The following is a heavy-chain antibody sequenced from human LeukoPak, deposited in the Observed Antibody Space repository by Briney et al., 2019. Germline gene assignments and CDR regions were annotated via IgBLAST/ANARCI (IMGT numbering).Heavy chain of an antibody. V-gene: IGHV4-30-4*02. Sequence: PSDTLSLTCTVSGDSLSSGYDYWRWIRQPPGRGLEWIGYIHFRGSTYYKPSLKSRVIISGDTSKTQFSLKVSSVTAADTAVYYCAREKRAVAGFYFDYWGQGTLVTVSS. CDR3: AREKRAVAGFYFDY. J-gene: IGHJ4*02. D-gene: IGHD6-19*01. CDR2: IHFRGST. CDR1: GDSLSSGYDY.